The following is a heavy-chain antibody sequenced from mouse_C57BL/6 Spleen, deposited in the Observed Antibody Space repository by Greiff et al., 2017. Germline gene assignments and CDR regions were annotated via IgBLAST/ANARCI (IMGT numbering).Heavy chain of an antibody. J-gene: IGHJ1*03. CDR2: IYPGSGNT. V-gene: IGHV1-76*01. Sequence: QVQLQQSGAELVRPGASVKLSCKASGYTFTDYYINWVKQRPGQGLEWIARIYPGSGNTYYNEKFKGKATLTAEKSSSTAYMQLSSLTSEDSAVYFCARWSTVPRSFDVWGTGTTVTVSS. CDR3: ARWSTVPRSFDV. CDR1: GYTFTDYY. D-gene: IGHD1-1*01.